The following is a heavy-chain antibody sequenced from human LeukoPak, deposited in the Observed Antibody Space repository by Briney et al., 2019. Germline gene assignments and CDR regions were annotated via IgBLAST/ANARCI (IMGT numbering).Heavy chain of an antibody. CDR1: GFTFSTYS. CDR3: AREDPREIVVSY. V-gene: IGHV3-21*01. J-gene: IGHJ4*02. Sequence: GGSLRLSCAASGFTFSTYSMNSVRQAPGKGLEWVSSISSSSYIYYSDSVKGGFTISRDNAKNSLYLQMNSLRAEDTAVYYCAREDPREIVVSYWGQGTLVTVSS. CDR2: ISSSSYI. D-gene: IGHD3-22*01.